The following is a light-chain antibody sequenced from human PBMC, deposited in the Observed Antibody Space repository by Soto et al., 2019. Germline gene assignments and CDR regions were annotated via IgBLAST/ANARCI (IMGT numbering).Light chain of an antibody. V-gene: IGKV2-30*01. Sequence: DVVMTQSPFSLPVALGQPASISCRSSHSLVYSDGNTYLSWFQQRPGQSPRRLIYKVSNRDSGVPDRFSGSGSGTDFTLKISRVEAGDFGLYYCMQSTHWPITFGQGTRLDIK. CDR3: MQSTHWPIT. J-gene: IGKJ5*01. CDR1: HSLVYSDGNTY. CDR2: KVS.